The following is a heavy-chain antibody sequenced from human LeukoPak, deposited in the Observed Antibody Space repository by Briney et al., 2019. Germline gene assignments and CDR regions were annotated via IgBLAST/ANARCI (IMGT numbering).Heavy chain of an antibody. J-gene: IGHJ4*02. CDR2: INWNGGST. D-gene: IGHD6-19*01. Sequence: GGSLRLSXAASGFTFEDYGMSWVRQAPGKGLEWVSGINWNGGSTGYADSVKGRFTISRDNAKNSLYLQMNSLRAEDTALYYCARVSSGWSPDYWGQGTLVTVSS. V-gene: IGHV3-20*04. CDR3: ARVSSGWSPDY. CDR1: GFTFEDYG.